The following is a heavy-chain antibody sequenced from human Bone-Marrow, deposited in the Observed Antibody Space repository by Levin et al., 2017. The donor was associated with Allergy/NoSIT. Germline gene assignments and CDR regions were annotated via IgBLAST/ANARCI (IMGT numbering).Heavy chain of an antibody. J-gene: IGHJ4*02. CDR2: IHYSGST. CDR3: ARGLSTGADYYFDY. Sequence: SQTLSLTCSVSGESVRSGNNYWSWIRQPPGKGLEWIGYIHYSGSTIYNPSLESPVTISLDMSKNQFSLRLTSVTASDTAVYYCARGLSTGADYYFDYWGQGTLLTVSS. V-gene: IGHV4-61*01. CDR1: GESVRSGNNY. D-gene: IGHD1-14*01.